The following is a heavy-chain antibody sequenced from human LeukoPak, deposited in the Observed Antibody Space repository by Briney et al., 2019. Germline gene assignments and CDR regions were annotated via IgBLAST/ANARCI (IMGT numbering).Heavy chain of an antibody. CDR3: AGGLGLDGPFEY. V-gene: IGHV1-8*01. CDR1: GNTFTSED. J-gene: IGHJ4*02. D-gene: IGHD3/OR15-3a*01. Sequence: ASVKVSCKASGNTFTSEDTNWVRQAPRQGLELMGWMKPDSGDTGYAQMFQGRVSMTTNTSIGTVYMELSSLTSEDTAVYYCAGGLGLDGPFEYWGQGTLVTVSS. CDR2: MKPDSGDT.